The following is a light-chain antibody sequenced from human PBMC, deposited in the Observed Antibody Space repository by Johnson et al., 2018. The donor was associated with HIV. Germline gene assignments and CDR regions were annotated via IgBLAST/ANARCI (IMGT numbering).Light chain of an antibody. CDR2: DNN. J-gene: IGLJ1*01. V-gene: IGLV1-51*01. CDR3: GTWDSGLSAGV. CDR1: SSNIGNNY. Sequence: QPVLTQPPSVSAAPGQKVTISCSGSSSNIGNNYVSWYQQLPGTAPKLLIYDNNKRPSGIPDRFSGSKSGTSATLGITGLQTGDEADYYCGTWDSGLSAGVFGTGTKVTVL.